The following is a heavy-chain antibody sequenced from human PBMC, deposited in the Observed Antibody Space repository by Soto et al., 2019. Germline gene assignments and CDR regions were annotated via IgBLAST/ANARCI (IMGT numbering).Heavy chain of an antibody. J-gene: IGHJ6*02. Sequence: GGSLRLSCAASGFTVSSNYMSWVRQAPGKGLEWVSVIYSGGSTYYADSVKGRFTISRDNSKNTLYLQMNSLRAEDTAVYYCARDDGSNYDALGYYGMDVWGQGTTVTVYS. CDR1: GFTVSSNY. V-gene: IGHV3-53*01. CDR3: ARDDGSNYDALGYYGMDV. CDR2: IYSGGST. D-gene: IGHD4-4*01.